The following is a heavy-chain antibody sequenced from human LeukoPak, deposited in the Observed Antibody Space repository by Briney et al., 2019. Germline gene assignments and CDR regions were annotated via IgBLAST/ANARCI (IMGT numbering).Heavy chain of an antibody. V-gene: IGHV4-30-4*08. D-gene: IGHD2-2*01. CDR2: IYYSGST. Sequence: SQTLSLTCTVSGGSISSGDYYWSWIRQPPGKGLEWLGYIYYSGSTYYNPSLKSRVTISVDTSKNQFSLKLSSVTAADTAVYYCARDIVVIPAAIAWIDPWGQGTLVTVSS. CDR1: GGSISSGDYY. J-gene: IGHJ5*02. CDR3: ARDIVVIPAAIAWIDP.